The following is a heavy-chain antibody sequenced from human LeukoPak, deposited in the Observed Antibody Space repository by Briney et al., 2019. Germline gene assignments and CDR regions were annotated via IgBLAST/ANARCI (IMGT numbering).Heavy chain of an antibody. Sequence: PGGSLRLSCTASGFTFISYAMNWVRQAPGKGLEWASTISGGGDITFYADSVKGRFTISRDNSNNTLFLQMNSLRAEDSAVYYCALRRTDQWLVPWYFDLWGRGTLVTVSS. V-gene: IGHV3-23*01. CDR3: ALRRTDQWLVPWYFDL. J-gene: IGHJ2*01. CDR2: ISGGGDIT. D-gene: IGHD6-19*01. CDR1: GFTFISYA.